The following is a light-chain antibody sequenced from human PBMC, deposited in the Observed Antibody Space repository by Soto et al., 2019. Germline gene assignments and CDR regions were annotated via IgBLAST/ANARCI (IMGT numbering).Light chain of an antibody. Sequence: DIQITQSPSSLSSSVLDRVTITCLASQSISSYLNWYQQKPGKAPKLLIYAASSLQSGVPSRFSGSGSGTDFTLTISSLQPEDFATYYCQQSYSTPPTFGQGTKVDI. J-gene: IGKJ1*01. CDR3: QQSYSTPPT. CDR2: AAS. V-gene: IGKV1-39*01. CDR1: QSISSY.